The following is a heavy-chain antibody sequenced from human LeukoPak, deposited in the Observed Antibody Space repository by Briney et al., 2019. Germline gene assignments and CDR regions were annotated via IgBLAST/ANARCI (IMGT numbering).Heavy chain of an antibody. D-gene: IGHD2-15*01. CDR2: IYYSGST. J-gene: IGHJ4*02. CDR1: GGSISSGGYY. V-gene: IGHV4-31*03. CDR3: ARMVVAATLDYFDY. Sequence: SQTLSLTCTVSGGSISSGGYYWSWIRQHPGKGLEWIGYIYYSGSTYYNPSLKSRVTISVDTSKNQFSLKLSSVTAADTAVYYCARMVVAATLDYFDYWGQGTLVTVSS.